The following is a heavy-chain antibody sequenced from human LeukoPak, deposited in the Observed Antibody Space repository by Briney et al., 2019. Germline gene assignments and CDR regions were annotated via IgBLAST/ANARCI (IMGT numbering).Heavy chain of an antibody. CDR3: ARVMYGGISYSVDY. D-gene: IGHD1-26*01. CDR2: ISISSTTI. V-gene: IGHV3-48*02. J-gene: IGHJ4*02. CDR1: GFTFSGYS. Sequence: GGSLRLSCLASGFTFSGYSMNWVRQAPGKGLEWVSYISISSTTINYADSVKGRFTISRDNAKNSLYLQMNSLRDEDTAVYYCARVMYGGISYSVDYWGQGTLVSVSS.